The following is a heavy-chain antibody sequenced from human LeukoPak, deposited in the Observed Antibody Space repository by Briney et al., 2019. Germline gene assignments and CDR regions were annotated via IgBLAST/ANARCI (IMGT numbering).Heavy chain of an antibody. CDR2: IGSGGGPI. V-gene: IGHV3-11*01. J-gene: IGHJ6*02. CDR3: ARKEGRAKSPTSMDV. Sequence: GGSLRLSCAASGFTFSDYYMSWFRQAPGKGLEWVSYIGSGGGPIYYADSVKGRFTISRDNAKNSLYLQMNSLRAEDTAVYYCARKEGRAKSPTSMDVWGQGTTVTVSS. CDR1: GFTFSDYY.